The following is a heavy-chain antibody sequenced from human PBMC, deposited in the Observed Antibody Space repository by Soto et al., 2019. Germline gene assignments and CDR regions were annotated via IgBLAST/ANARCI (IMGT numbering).Heavy chain of an antibody. CDR2: ISFDGSNK. Sequence: QVQLVESGGGVVQPGRSLRLSCAASGFTFSSYGMHWVRQAPGKGLEWVAVISFDGSNKYYADSVKGRFTISRDNSKNTLYLQMNSXRXXXXXXXXXXXXXXXXXXXXXXMDXWGQGTTVTVSS. CDR1: GFTFSSYG. CDR3: XXXXXXXXXXXXXMDX. J-gene: IGHJ6*02. V-gene: IGHV3-30*03.